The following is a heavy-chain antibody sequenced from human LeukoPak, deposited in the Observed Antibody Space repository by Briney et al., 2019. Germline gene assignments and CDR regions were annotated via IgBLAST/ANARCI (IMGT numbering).Heavy chain of an antibody. V-gene: IGHV3-9*01. CDR3: ARYCSGLCPEYHFDS. D-gene: IGHD6-19*01. J-gene: IGHJ4*02. Sequence: PGRSLRLSCTASGFTFDDYAMHWVRQAPGKGLEWVSGISWNSGSIGYVDSVKGRFTISRDNAKNSLYLQMNNLRAEDTAVYYCARYCSGLCPEYHFDSWGQGTLVTVSS. CDR1: GFTFDDYA. CDR2: ISWNSGSI.